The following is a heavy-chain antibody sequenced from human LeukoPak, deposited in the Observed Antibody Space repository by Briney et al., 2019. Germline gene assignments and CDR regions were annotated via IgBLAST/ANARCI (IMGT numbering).Heavy chain of an antibody. J-gene: IGHJ4*02. V-gene: IGHV4-39*01. Sequence: SSETLSLTCTVSGGSISSSNYYWGWIRQPPEKGLEWIGSIYNSGSTYYNPSLKSRVTISVDTSKNQFSLKLSSVTAADTAVYYCARRPDEPEITMVRGVITDQSYYFDYWSQGTLITVSS. CDR1: GGSISSSNYY. CDR3: ARRPDEPEITMVRGVITDQSYYFDY. CDR2: IYNSGST. D-gene: IGHD3-10*01.